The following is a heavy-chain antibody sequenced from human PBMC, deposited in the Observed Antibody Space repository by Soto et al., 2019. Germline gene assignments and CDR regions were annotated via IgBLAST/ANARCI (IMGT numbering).Heavy chain of an antibody. Sequence: SEALSLTCAVSGGSISSSNWWSWVRQPPGKGLEWIGEIYHSGSTNYNPSLKSRVTISVDKSKNQFSLKLSSVTAADTAVYYCARAAMGGSSWPFDYWGQGTLVTVSS. V-gene: IGHV4-4*02. CDR1: GGSISSSNW. CDR2: IYHSGST. D-gene: IGHD6-13*01. J-gene: IGHJ4*02. CDR3: ARAAMGGSSWPFDY.